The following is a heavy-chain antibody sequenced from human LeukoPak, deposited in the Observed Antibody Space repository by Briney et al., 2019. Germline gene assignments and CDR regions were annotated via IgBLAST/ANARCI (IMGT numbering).Heavy chain of an antibody. J-gene: IGHJ4*02. CDR2: ISYDGSNK. CDR1: GFTFSSYA. D-gene: IGHD3-22*01. CDR3: AGTSSLYDSSAYFAY. V-gene: IGHV3-30*09. Sequence: PGGSLRLSCAASGFTFSSYAMHWVRQAPGKGLEWVAVISYDGSNKYYADSVKGRFAISRDDSENTLYLQMNSLRAEDTAVYYCAGTSSLYDSSAYFAYWGQGTLVTVSS.